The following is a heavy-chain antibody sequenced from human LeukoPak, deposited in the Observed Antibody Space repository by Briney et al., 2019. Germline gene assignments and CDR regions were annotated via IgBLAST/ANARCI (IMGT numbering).Heavy chain of an antibody. J-gene: IGHJ6*02. CDR2: IYTSGST. V-gene: IGHV4-4*07. CDR3: ARQPPYYYGMDV. Sequence: PSGTLSLTCTVSGGSISSNYWSWIRQPAGKGREWNGRIYTSGSTNYNPSLKSRVSMSLDTTKNQFSLKLNSVTAADTAVYYCARQPPYYYGMDVWGRGTTVTVFS. CDR1: GGSISSNY.